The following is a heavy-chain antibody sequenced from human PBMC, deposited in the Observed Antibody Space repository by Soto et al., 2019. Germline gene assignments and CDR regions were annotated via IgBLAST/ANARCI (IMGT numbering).Heavy chain of an antibody. CDR1: GFTFSSYG. D-gene: IGHD3-10*01. V-gene: IGHV3-33*01. CDR3: ARDETYYYGSGSAVYYYGMDV. J-gene: IGHJ6*02. Sequence: QVQLVESGGGVVQPGRSLRLSCAASGFTFSSYGMHWVRQAPGKGLEWVAVIWYDGSNKYYADSVKGRFTISRDNSKNTLYLQMNSLRAEETAVYYCARDETYYYGSGSAVYYYGMDVWGQGTTVTVSS. CDR2: IWYDGSNK.